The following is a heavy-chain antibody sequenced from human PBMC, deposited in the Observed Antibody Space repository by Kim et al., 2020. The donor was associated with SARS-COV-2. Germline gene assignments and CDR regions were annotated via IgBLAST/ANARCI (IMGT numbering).Heavy chain of an antibody. CDR1: GFTFSSYW. D-gene: IGHD1-1*01. CDR3: ARDGTDWNDFDY. J-gene: IGHJ4*02. Sequence: GGSLRLSCAASGFTFSSYWMTWVRQAPGKGLEWVANIKEDGSYTDYVDSVKGRFTISRDNAKNSVYLQMNSLRAEDTAVYYCARDGTDWNDFDYWGQGTLVTFSS. CDR2: IKEDGSYT. V-gene: IGHV3-7*01.